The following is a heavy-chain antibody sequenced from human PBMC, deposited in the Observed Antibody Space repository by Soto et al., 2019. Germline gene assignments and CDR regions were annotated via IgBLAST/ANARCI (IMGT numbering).Heavy chain of an antibody. J-gene: IGHJ4*02. CDR1: GFTFSSYA. Sequence: SGGSLRLSCAASGFTFSSYAMSWVRQAPGKGLEWVSAISGSGGSTYYADSVKGRFTISRDNSKNTLYLQMNSLRAEDTAVYYCAKRSQYCSGGSCYKYYFDYWGQGTLVTVSS. CDR3: AKRSQYCSGGSCYKYYFDY. V-gene: IGHV3-23*01. D-gene: IGHD2-15*01. CDR2: ISGSGGST.